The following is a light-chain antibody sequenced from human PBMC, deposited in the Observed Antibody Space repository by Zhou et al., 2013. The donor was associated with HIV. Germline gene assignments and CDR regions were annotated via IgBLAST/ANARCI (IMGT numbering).Light chain of an antibody. J-gene: IGKJ1*01. Sequence: IQMTQSPSTLSASVGDRVTITCRASQSISSWLAWYQQKPGKAPTFLIYGASSLQSGVPSRFSGSGSGTDFTLTIDSLQPEDFATYYCLQDSNYPRTFGQGTSVEFK. V-gene: IGKV1-6*01. CDR2: GAS. CDR3: LQDSNYPRT. CDR1: QSISSW.